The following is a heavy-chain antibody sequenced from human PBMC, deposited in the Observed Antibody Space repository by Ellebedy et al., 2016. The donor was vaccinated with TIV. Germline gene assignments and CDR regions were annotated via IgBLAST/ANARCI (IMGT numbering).Heavy chain of an antibody. V-gene: IGHV3-48*03. CDR3: AREAESWLPDLHSLDY. D-gene: IGHD6-19*01. CDR2: ISSSGSTI. CDR1: GFTFSSYE. Sequence: GESLKISCAVSGFTFSSYEMNWVRQAPGKGLEWVSYISSSGSTIYYADSVKGRFTISRDNAKNSLYLQMNSLRAEDTAVYYCAREAESWLPDLHSLDYWGQGTLVTVSS. J-gene: IGHJ4*02.